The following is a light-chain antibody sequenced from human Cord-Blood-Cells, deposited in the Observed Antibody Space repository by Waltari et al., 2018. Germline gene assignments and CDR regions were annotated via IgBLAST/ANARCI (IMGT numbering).Light chain of an antibody. CDR1: QDISNY. Sequence: DIQLTQFPPSLSATVGDSVTITCQASQDISNYLNWYQQKPGKAPKLLIYDASNLETGVPSRFSGSGSGTDFTFTISSLQPEDIATYYCEQYDNLPYTFGQGTKLEIK. CDR3: EQYDNLPYT. CDR2: DAS. V-gene: IGKV1-33*01. J-gene: IGKJ2*01.